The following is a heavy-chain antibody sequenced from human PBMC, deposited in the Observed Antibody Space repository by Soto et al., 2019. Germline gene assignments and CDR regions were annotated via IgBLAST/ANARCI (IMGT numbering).Heavy chain of an antibody. V-gene: IGHV1-46*01. Sequence: GASVKVSCKASGYTFTSYYMHWVRQAPGQGLEWMGIINPSGGSASYAQKFQGRVTMTRGTSTSTVYMELSSLGSEDTAVYYCARLGLKTTKSEGEGGMDVWGQATTGTVSS. D-gene: IGHD4-17*01. CDR3: ARLGLKTTKSEGEGGMDV. J-gene: IGHJ6*02. CDR1: GYTFTSYY. CDR2: INPSGGSA.